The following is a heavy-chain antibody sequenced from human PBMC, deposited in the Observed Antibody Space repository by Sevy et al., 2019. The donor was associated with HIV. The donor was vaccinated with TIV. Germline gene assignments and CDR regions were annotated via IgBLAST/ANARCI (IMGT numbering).Heavy chain of an antibody. CDR3: AREGRSVTMVRGVDY. CDR2: IWYDGSNK. CDR1: GFTFSSYG. D-gene: IGHD3-10*01. J-gene: IGHJ4*02. V-gene: IGHV3-33*01. Sequence: GGSLRLSCAASGFTFSSYGMHWVRQAPGKGLEWVAVIWYDGSNKYYADSVKGRFTISRDNSKNTLYLRMNSLRAEDTAVYYCAREGRSVTMVRGVDYWGQGTLVTVSS.